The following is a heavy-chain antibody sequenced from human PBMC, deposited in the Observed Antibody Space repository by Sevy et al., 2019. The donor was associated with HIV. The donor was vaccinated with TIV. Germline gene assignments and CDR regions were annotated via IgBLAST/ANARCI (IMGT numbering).Heavy chain of an antibody. CDR3: ARDNLALDV. J-gene: IGHJ6*02. CDR1: GFTLSNNH. Sequence: GGSLRLSCAASGFTLSNNHMHWVRQAPGKGLEWVAAMWYDGSNEYYADSVKGRFTISRDNSKNTLDLQMNSLRAEDTAVYYCARDNLALDVWGQRTTVTVSS. CDR2: MWYDGSNE. V-gene: IGHV3-33*01.